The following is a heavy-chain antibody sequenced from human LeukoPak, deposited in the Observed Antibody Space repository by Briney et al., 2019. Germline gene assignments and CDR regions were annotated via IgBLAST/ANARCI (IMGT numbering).Heavy chain of an antibody. D-gene: IGHD6-19*01. V-gene: IGHV3-49*04. CDR3: SRAYSTGWLGINDY. CDR2: IRNKANGGTA. Sequence: GGSLRLSCTASGFTFSDYAMTWVRQGPGKGLECVGFIRNKANGGTADYAASVKGRFTISRDDSKTIAYLQMNSLKTEDTAVYFCSRAYSTGWLGINDYWGQGALVTVSS. J-gene: IGHJ4*02. CDR1: GFTFSDYA.